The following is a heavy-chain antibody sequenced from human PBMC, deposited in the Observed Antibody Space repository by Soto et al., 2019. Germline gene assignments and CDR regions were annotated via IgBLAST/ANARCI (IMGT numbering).Heavy chain of an antibody. Sequence: SETLSLTCTVSGGSISSSSYYWGWIRQPPGKGLEWIGNIYFSGSAYYNPSLKSRVTISVDMSKNNFSLKLSSVTAADTAVYYCARPHDILTGYHFDYWGQGTLVTVSS. CDR3: ARPHDILTGYHFDY. CDR1: GGSISSSSYY. D-gene: IGHD3-9*01. V-gene: IGHV4-39*02. J-gene: IGHJ4*02. CDR2: IYFSGSA.